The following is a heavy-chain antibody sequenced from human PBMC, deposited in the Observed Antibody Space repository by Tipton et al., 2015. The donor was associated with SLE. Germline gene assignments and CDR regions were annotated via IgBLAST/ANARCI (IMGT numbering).Heavy chain of an antibody. CDR2: INHRGST. CDR1: GASISSYY. V-gene: IGHV4-34*01. D-gene: IGHD5-24*01. CDR3: ARGDGYKGAVDY. Sequence: TLSLTCTVSGASISSYYWSWIRQPPGKGLEWIGEINHRGSTNYNPSLKSRVTISVDTSKNQLSLKLSSVTAADTAVYYCARGDGYKGAVDYWGQGTLVTVSS. J-gene: IGHJ4*02.